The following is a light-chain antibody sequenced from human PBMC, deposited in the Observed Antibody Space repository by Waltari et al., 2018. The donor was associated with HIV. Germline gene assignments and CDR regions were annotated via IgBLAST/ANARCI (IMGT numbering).Light chain of an antibody. CDR3: QSYDSSLSDVV. Sequence: QSVLTQPPSVSGAPGQRVTISCPGNSSTIGAGYAVHWYQQLPGTAPKLLISGSSNRPSGVPDRFSGSKSGTSASLAITGLQAEDEADYYCQSYDSSLSDVVFGGGTKLTVL. CDR1: SSTIGAGYA. CDR2: GSS. J-gene: IGLJ2*01. V-gene: IGLV1-40*01.